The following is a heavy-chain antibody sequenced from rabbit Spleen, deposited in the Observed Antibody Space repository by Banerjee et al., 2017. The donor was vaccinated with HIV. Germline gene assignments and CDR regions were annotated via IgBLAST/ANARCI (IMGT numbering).Heavy chain of an antibody. CDR1: GFSFSDRYY. J-gene: IGHJ4*01. V-gene: IGHV1S47*01. Sequence: QEQLAESGGGLVQPEGSLTLTCTASGFSFSDRYYMCWVRQAPGKGLEWIGYIDPVFGITYYANWVNGRFSISRENAQNTVFLQMTSLTAADTATYFCARDGAGGSYFALWGPGTLVTVS. CDR3: ARDGAGGSYFAL. D-gene: IGHD8-1*01. CDR2: IDPVFGIT.